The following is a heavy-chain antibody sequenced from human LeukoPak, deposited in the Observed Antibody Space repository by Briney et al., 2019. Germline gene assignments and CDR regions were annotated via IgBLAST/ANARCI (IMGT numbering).Heavy chain of an antibody. CDR2: INHSGST. J-gene: IGHJ3*02. CDR1: GGSFSGYY. Sequence: PSETLSLTCAVYGGSFSGYYWSWIRQPPGKGLEWIGEINHSGSTNYNPSLKSRVTISVDTSKNQFSLKLSSVTAADTAVCYCEGVPAADDAFDIWGQGTMVTVSS. V-gene: IGHV4-34*01. D-gene: IGHD2-2*01. CDR3: EGVPAADDAFDI.